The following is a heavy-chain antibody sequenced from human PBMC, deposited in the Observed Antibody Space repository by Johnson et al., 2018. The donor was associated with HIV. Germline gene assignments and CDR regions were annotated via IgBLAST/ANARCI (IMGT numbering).Heavy chain of an antibody. D-gene: IGHD4-17*01. V-gene: IGHV3-15*01. CDR3: AKDRMYDYGDYGGAFDI. CDR1: GFTFSNAW. Sequence: VQLVESGGGLVKPGGSLRLSCAASGFTFSNAWMNWVRQAPGKGLEWVGRIKSKTDGETGDYAAPVKGRFTISRGNSKNTLYLQMNSLRAEDTAVYYCAKDRMYDYGDYGGAFDIWGQGTMVTVSS. J-gene: IGHJ3*02. CDR2: IKSKTDGETG.